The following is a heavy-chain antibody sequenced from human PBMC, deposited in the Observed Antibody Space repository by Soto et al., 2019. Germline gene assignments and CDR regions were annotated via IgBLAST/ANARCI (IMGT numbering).Heavy chain of an antibody. CDR3: ARALGYRGDAGMDG. Sequence: QVQLVQSGGEVKKPGASVKVACKASGYTFTIYGINWVRQAPGQGLEWMGGIRPDNGNTTYAQKLQGRAPMPPDTSTSTAYMALRSRRSDDTAVYYCARALGYRGDAGMDGWGQGTTVNVSS. D-gene: IGHD5-12*01. CDR2: IRPDNGNT. V-gene: IGHV1-18*01. CDR1: GYTFTIYG. J-gene: IGHJ6*02.